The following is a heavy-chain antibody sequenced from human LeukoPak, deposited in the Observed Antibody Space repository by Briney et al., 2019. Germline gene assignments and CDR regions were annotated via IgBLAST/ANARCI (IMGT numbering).Heavy chain of an antibody. CDR3: ARGYCSGGSCYSVEHWFDP. V-gene: IGHV1-2*06. CDR2: INPNSGGT. CDR1: GYTFTSYG. J-gene: IGHJ5*02. Sequence: ASVKVSCKASGYTFTSYGISWVRQAPGQGLEWMGRINPNSGGTNYAQKFQGRVTMTRDTSISTAYMELSRLRSDDTAVYYCARGYCSGGSCYSVEHWFDPWGQGTLVTVSS. D-gene: IGHD2-15*01.